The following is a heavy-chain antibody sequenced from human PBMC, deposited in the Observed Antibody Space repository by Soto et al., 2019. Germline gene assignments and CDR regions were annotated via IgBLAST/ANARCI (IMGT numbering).Heavy chain of an antibody. J-gene: IGHJ6*02. V-gene: IGHV4-30-2*01. D-gene: IGHD3-10*01. CDR2: IYPSGST. Sequence: SETLSLTSAVSGGSISSGGYSWGWMRQPPGKGLEWFGYIYPSGSTYYSPSLKSRVTISVDRSKNQLSMKLSSVTAEDTAVYYCARAPRRRRLRWFGELAPHYYYGMDVWGQGKTV. CDR3: ARAPRRRRLRWFGELAPHYYYGMDV. CDR1: GGSISSGGYS.